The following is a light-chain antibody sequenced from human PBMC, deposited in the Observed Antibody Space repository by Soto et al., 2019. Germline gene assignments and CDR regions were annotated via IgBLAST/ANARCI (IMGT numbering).Light chain of an antibody. V-gene: IGLV2-14*01. CDR2: EVT. J-gene: IGLJ7*01. Sequence: QSALTQPASVSGSPGQSITISCTGTSNDVGGYAYVSWYQQHPGKAPKLVIYEVTNRPSGISNRFSGSKSGNTASLTISGLQAEDEADYYCSSYTSSSTLDVLFGGGTQLPVL. CDR3: SSYTSSSTLDVL. CDR1: SNDVGGYAY.